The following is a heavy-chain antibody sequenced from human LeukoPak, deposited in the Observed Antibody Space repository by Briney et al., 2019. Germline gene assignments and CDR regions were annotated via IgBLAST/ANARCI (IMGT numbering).Heavy chain of an antibody. CDR1: GGSFSGYY. J-gene: IGHJ4*02. CDR3: ARRRSVWIQLWFDY. CDR2: INHSGST. Sequence: PSETLSLTCAVYGGSFSGYYWSWIRQPPGKGLEWTGEINHSGSTNYNPSLKSRVTISVDTSKNQFSLKLSSVTAADTAVYYCARRRSVWIQLWFDYWGQGTLVTVSS. D-gene: IGHD5-18*01. V-gene: IGHV4-34*01.